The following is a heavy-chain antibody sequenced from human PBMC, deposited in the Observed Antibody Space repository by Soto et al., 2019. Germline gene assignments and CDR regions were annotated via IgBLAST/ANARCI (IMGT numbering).Heavy chain of an antibody. D-gene: IGHD3-3*01. V-gene: IGHV3-7*01. CDR2: IKQDGSEK. CDR3: ARERGDDFWSDYYYYMDV. Sequence: EVQLVESGGGLVQPGGSLRLSCAASGFTFSSYWMSWVRQAPGKGLEWVANIKQDGSEKYYVDSVKGRFTISRDNAKNSLYLQMNSLRAEDTAVYYCARERGDDFWSDYYYYMDVWGKGTTVTVSS. CDR1: GFTFSSYW. J-gene: IGHJ6*03.